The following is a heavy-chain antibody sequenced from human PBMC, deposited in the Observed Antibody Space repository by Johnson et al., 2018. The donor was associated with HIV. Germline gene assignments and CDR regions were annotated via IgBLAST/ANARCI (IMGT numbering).Heavy chain of an antibody. V-gene: IGHV3-30-3*01. D-gene: IGHD6-13*01. J-gene: IGHJ3*02. CDR3: ARWVKQQLSVVDAFDI. CDR2: ISYGESNE. Sequence: QVQLVESGGGLVQPGGSLRLSCAASGFTFRSYSMHWVRQAPGKGLEWVAVISYGESNEYYADSVKGRFPISRDNAKNSLYLQMNSLKTEDAAVYFCARWVKQQLSVVDAFDIWGQGTLVTVSS. CDR1: GFTFRSYS.